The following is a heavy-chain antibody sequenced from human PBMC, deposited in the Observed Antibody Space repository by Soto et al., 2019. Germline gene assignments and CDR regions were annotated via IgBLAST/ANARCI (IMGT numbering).Heavy chain of an antibody. V-gene: IGHV1-24*01. CDR3: ATEHTVTTPYYFDY. D-gene: IGHD4-17*01. CDR1: GYTLTELS. CDR2: FDPEDGET. J-gene: IGHJ4*02. Sequence: GASVKVSCKVSGYTLTELSMHWVRQAPGKGLEWMGGFDPEDGETIYAQKFQGRVTMTEDTSTDTAYMELSSLRSEDTAVYYCATEHTVTTPYYFDYWGQGTLVSVSS.